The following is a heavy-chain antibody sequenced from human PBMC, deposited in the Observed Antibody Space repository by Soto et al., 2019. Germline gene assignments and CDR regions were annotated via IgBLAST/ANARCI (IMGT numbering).Heavy chain of an antibody. D-gene: IGHD3-16*02. CDR3: ARDRSIYDYIWGSYRPGAFDI. J-gene: IGHJ3*02. V-gene: IGHV4-31*03. CDR2: IYYSGST. Sequence: QVQLQESCPGLVKPSQTLSLTCTVSGGSISSGGYYWSWIRQHPGKGLEWIGYIYYSGSTYYNPSLKSRVTISVDTSKNQFSLKLSSVTAADTAVYYCARDRSIYDYIWGSYRPGAFDIWGQGTMVTVSS. CDR1: GGSISSGGYY.